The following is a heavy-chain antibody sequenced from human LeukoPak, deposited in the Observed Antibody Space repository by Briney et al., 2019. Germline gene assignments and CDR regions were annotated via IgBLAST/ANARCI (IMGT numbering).Heavy chain of an antibody. CDR1: GGSISSYY. J-gene: IGHJ4*02. Sequence: SETLSLTCTVSGGSISSYYWSWIRQPPGKGLEWIGYIYYSGSTNYNPSLKSRVTISVDTSKNQFSLKLSPVTAADTAVYYCARGKESGSHLDYWGQGTLVTVSS. V-gene: IGHV4-59*01. D-gene: IGHD1-26*01. CDR3: ARGKESGSHLDY. CDR2: IYYSGST.